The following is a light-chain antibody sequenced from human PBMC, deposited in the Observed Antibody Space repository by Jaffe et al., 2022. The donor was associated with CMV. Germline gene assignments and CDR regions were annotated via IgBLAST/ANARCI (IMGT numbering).Light chain of an antibody. CDR3: LLSYSDSWV. J-gene: IGLJ3*02. V-gene: IGLV7-46*01. Sequence: QAVVTQEPSLTVSPGGTVTLTCGSSTGTVTGGHYPYWFQQKPGQAPRTLIYETSKKHSWTPARFSGSLLGGKAALTLSGAQPEDEAEYYCLLSYSDSWVFGGGTKLTVL. CDR1: TGTVTGGHY. CDR2: ETS.